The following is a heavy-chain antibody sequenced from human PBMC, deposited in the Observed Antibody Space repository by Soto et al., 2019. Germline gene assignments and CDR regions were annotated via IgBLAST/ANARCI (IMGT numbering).Heavy chain of an antibody. CDR3: ARDTKAAPGTFDY. Sequence: GGSLRLSCAASGFTFSSYAMHWVRQAPGKGLEWVAVISNDGSNTNYPDSGKGRFTISRENSKNTLYLQMTSLSAEDTAVYHCARDTKAAPGTFDYWGLGTLVTVSS. D-gene: IGHD6-13*01. J-gene: IGHJ4*02. V-gene: IGHV3-30*04. CDR2: ISNDGSNT. CDR1: GFTFSSYA.